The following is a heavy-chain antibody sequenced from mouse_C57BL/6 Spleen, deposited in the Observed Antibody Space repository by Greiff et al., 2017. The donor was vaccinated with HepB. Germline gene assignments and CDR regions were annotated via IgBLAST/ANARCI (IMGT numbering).Heavy chain of an antibody. V-gene: IGHV1-19*01. D-gene: IGHD2-4*01. CDR2: INPYNGGT. CDR3: ARGDDYDVGY. J-gene: IGHJ2*01. Sequence: EVQLQQSGPVLVKPGASVKMSCKASGYTFTDYYMNWVKQSHGKSLEWIGVINPYNGGTSYNQKFKGKATLTVDKSSSTAYMELNSLTSEDAAVYYCARGDDYDVGYWGQGTTLTVSS. CDR1: GYTFTDYY.